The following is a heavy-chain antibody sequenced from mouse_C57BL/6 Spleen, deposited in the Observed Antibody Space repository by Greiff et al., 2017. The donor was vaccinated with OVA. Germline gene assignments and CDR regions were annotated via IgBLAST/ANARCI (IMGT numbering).Heavy chain of an antibody. D-gene: IGHD1-1*01. Sequence: QVQLQQPGAELVKPGASVKMSCKASGYTFTSYWITWVKQRPGPGLEWIGDIYPGSGSTNYNEKFKSKATLTVDTSSSTAYMQLSSLTSEDSAVYYCARGPVVEYAMDYWGQGTSVTVSS. V-gene: IGHV1-55*01. CDR2: IYPGSGST. J-gene: IGHJ4*01. CDR1: GYTFTSYW. CDR3: ARGPVVEYAMDY.